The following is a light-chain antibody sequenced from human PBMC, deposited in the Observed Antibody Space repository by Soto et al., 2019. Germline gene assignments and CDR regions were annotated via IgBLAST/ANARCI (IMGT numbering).Light chain of an antibody. J-gene: IGKJ1*01. CDR3: QQSGSSPRT. V-gene: IGKV3-20*01. CDR1: QSVASDY. CDR2: GAS. Sequence: EIVLTQSPGTLSLSPRERATHSCRASQSVASDYLAWYQQKPGQAPRLLIYGASSRATGSPDRFSGSGSGTDFTLTISRLEPEDFAVYYCQQSGSSPRTFGQGTKVEIK.